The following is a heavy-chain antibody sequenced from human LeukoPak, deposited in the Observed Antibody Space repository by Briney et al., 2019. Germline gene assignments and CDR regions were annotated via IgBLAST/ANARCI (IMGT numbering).Heavy chain of an antibody. J-gene: IGHJ4*02. Sequence: GRSLRLSCAASGFTFSACAMHWVRQAPGKGLEWVAVISYDGNNKYSADYVKGRLTISRDNSKNTLYLQMNSLRVEDTAMYYCASGGFYDFWSGYYTPFDYWGQGTLVTVSS. CDR2: ISYDGNNK. CDR3: ASGGFYDFWSGYYTPFDY. D-gene: IGHD3-3*01. CDR1: GFTFSACA. V-gene: IGHV3-30*01.